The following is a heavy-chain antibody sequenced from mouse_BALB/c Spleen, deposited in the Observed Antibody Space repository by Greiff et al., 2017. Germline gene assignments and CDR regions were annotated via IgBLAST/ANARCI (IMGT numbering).Heavy chain of an antibody. J-gene: IGHJ3*01. Sequence: EVKLVESGGGLVQPGGSLRLSCAPSGFTFTDYYMSWVRQPPGKALEWLGFIRNKANGYTTEYSASVKGRFTISRDNSQSILYLQMNTLRAEDSATYYCARDRDGTSFAYWGQGTLVTVSA. CDR3: ARDRDGTSFAY. CDR1: GFTFTDYY. D-gene: IGHD1-1*01. V-gene: IGHV7-3*02. CDR2: IRNKANGYTT.